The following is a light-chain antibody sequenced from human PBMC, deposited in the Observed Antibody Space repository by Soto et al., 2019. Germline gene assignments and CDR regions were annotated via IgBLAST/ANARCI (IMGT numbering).Light chain of an antibody. J-gene: IGLJ2*01. CDR2: DVS. Sequence: QSALTQPASVSGSPGQSITISCTGASSDVGGYNYVSWYQQHPGKAPKLIIYDVSNRPSGVSNRFSGSKSGNTASLTISGLQAEDEADYHCSSYTSSSTYVVFRGGTKLTVL. CDR3: SSYTSSSTYVV. V-gene: IGLV2-14*01. CDR1: SSDVGGYNY.